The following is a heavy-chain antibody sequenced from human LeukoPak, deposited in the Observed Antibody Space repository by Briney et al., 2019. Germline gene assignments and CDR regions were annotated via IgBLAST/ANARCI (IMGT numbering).Heavy chain of an antibody. CDR1: GYTFTGYY. D-gene: IGHD3-10*01. J-gene: IGHJ3*02. Sequence: WASVKVSCKASGYTFTGYYIHWVRQAPGQGLEWMGWINSNSGGTNYAQKFQGRVTMTRDTSISTAYMELSRLRSDDTAVYYCARGPWGSSVDRGAFDIWGQGTMVTVSS. CDR2: INSNSGGT. V-gene: IGHV1-2*02. CDR3: ARGPWGSSVDRGAFDI.